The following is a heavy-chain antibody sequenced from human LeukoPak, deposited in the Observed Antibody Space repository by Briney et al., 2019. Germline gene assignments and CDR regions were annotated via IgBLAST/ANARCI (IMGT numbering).Heavy chain of an antibody. D-gene: IGHD3-10*01. CDR3: RVLLSQGDY. J-gene: IGHJ4*02. V-gene: IGHV3-23*01. CDR2: ISASGDSQ. CDR1: GFTFKNYG. Sequence: GGSLRLSCAASGFTFKNYGMAWVRPVPGKGLEWVSAISASGDSQYYADSVKGRFTISRDNSKNTLYLQMNSLRAEDTAVYYCRVLLSQGDYWGQGTLVTVSS.